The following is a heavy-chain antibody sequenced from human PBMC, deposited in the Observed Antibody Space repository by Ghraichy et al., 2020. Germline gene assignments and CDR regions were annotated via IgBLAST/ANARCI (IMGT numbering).Heavy chain of an antibody. CDR1: GFTFSSYA. Sequence: GGSLRLSCAASGFTFSSYAMHWVRQAPGKGLEWVAVISYDGSNKYYAASVKGRFTISRDNSKNTLYLQMNSLRAEDTAVYYCASALEGQDVWGKGTTVTVSS. CDR2: ISYDGSNK. V-gene: IGHV3-30*04. CDR3: ASALEGQDV. J-gene: IGHJ6*04. D-gene: IGHD5-24*01.